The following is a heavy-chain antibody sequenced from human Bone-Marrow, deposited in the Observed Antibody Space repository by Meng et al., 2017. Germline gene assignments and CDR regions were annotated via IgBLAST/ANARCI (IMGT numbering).Heavy chain of an antibody. CDR3: AKYSYVVGYDFDY. D-gene: IGHD3-10*02. CDR1: GFSFSTYA. J-gene: IGHJ4*02. CDR2: LSGGGFTT. Sequence: GESLKISCAASGFSFSTYAMSWVRHAPGKGLEWVSALSGGGFTTYYADSVKGRFTISRHNSKNTLYLQMNNLRADDTALYYCAKYSYVVGYDFDYWGQGALVTVSS. V-gene: IGHV3-23*01.